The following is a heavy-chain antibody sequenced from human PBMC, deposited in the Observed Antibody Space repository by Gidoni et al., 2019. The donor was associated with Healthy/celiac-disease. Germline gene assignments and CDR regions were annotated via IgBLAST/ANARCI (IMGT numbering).Heavy chain of an antibody. CDR3: ARASFGSWAKYYFDY. J-gene: IGHJ4*02. V-gene: IGHV4-31*02. Sequence: STYYNPSLKSRVTISVDTSKNQFSLKLSSVTAADTAVYYCARASFGSWAKYYFDYWGQGTLVTVSS. CDR2: ST. D-gene: IGHD6-13*01.